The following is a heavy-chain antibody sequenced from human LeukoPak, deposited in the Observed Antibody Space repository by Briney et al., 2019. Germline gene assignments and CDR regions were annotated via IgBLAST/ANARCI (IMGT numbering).Heavy chain of an antibody. CDR3: ARRALITMIEY. CDR1: GGSISSGGYY. V-gene: IGHV4-31*03. Sequence: SQTLSPTCTVSGGSISSGGYYWSWIRQHPGKGLEWIGYIYYSGSTYYNPSLKSRVTISVDTSKNQFSLKLSSVTAADTAVYYCARRALITMIEYWGQGTLVTVSS. D-gene: IGHD3-22*01. CDR2: IYYSGST. J-gene: IGHJ4*02.